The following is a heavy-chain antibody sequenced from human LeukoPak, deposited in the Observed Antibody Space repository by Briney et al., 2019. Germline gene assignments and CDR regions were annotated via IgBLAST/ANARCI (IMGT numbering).Heavy chain of an antibody. J-gene: IGHJ5*02. CDR3: TRGPNVYGSGRSWFDP. V-gene: IGHV1-2*02. D-gene: IGHD3-10*01. CDR1: GYTFTDYY. CDR2: INPKSGDT. Sequence: GASVKVSCKASGYTFTDYYIHWVRQAPGQGLEWMAWINPKSGDTNYLQKVQGRFTMTRDTSISTAYMELSRLRSDDTAVYYCTRGPNVYGSGRSWFDPWGQGTLVTVSS.